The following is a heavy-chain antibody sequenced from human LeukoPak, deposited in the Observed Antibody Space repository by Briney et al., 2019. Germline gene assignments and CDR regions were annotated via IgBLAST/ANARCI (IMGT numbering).Heavy chain of an antibody. CDR2: IYHSGST. CDR1: GGSISSGGYS. V-gene: IGHV4-30-2*01. Sequence: PSETLSLTCAVSGGSISSGGYSWSWIRQPPGKGLEWIGYIYHSGSTYYNPSLKSRVTISVDRFKNQFSLKLSSVTAADTAVYYCARGTYPGLDYWGQGTLVTVSS. J-gene: IGHJ4*02. CDR3: ARGTYPGLDY.